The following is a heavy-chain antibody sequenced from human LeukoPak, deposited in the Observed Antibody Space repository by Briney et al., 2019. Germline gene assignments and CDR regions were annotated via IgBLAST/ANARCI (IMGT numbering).Heavy chain of an antibody. V-gene: IGHV4-39*07. D-gene: IGHD3-10*01. CDR3: ARVSRGSGSYYKGNWFDP. CDR1: GGSISSGSYY. CDR2: IYYSGST. Sequence: SETLSLTCTVSGGSISSGSYYWGWIRQPPGKGLEGIGSIYYSGSTYYNPSLKSRVTISVDTSKNQFSLKLSSVTAADTAVYYCARVSRGSGSYYKGNWFDPWGQGTLVTVSS. J-gene: IGHJ5*02.